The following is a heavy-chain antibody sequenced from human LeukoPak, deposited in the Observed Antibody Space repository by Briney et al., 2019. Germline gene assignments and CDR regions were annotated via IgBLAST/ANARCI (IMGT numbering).Heavy chain of an antibody. CDR1: GGSISSGGYY. Sequence: SETLSLTCTVSGGSISSGGYYWSWIRQHPGKGLERIGYIYYSGSTYYNPSLKSRVTISVDTSKNQFSLKLSSVTAADTAVYYCASTVVDYFDYWGQGTLVTVSS. D-gene: IGHD4-23*01. CDR3: ASTVVDYFDY. J-gene: IGHJ4*02. V-gene: IGHV4-31*03. CDR2: IYYSGST.